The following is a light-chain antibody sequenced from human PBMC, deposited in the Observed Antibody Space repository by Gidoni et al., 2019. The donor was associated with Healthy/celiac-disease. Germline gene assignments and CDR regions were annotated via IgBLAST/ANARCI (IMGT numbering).Light chain of an antibody. Sequence: DIVLTQSPGTLSLSPGERATLSCRASQSVSSSYLAWYQQKPGQAPRLLIYGASSMATCLPDRCSGSGSGTDFTLTISRLEPEDFAVYYWQQYGSSSWTFGQGTKVEIK. CDR1: QSVSSSY. CDR3: QQYGSSSWT. J-gene: IGKJ1*01. CDR2: GAS. V-gene: IGKV3-20*01.